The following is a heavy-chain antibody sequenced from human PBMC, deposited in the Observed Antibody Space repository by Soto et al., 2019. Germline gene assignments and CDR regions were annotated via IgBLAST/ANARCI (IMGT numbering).Heavy chain of an antibody. CDR1: GGTFSSYA. J-gene: IGHJ6*02. CDR3: AREDEIAAAGTTDYYYYGMDV. D-gene: IGHD6-13*01. V-gene: IGHV1-69*13. CDR2: IIPIFGTA. Sequence: SVKVSCKASGGTFSSYAISWVRQAPGQGLEWMGGIIPIFGTANYAQKFQGRVMITADESTSTAYMELSSLRSEDTAVYYCAREDEIAAAGTTDYYYYGMDVWGQGTTVTVSS.